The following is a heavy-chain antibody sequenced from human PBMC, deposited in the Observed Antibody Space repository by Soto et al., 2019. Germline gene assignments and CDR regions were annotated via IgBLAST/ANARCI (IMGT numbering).Heavy chain of an antibody. V-gene: IGHV1-18*01. Sequence: QVHLVQSGAEVKKPGASVKVSCKGSGYAFTTYGITWVRQAPGQGLEWMGWISAHNGNTNYAQKLQGRVTVTRDTSTSTAYMGLRSLRSYDTAVFYFGKGRYGDYWGQGALVTVSS. D-gene: IGHD1-1*01. CDR1: GYAFTTYG. CDR2: ISAHNGNT. CDR3: GKGRYGDY. J-gene: IGHJ4*02.